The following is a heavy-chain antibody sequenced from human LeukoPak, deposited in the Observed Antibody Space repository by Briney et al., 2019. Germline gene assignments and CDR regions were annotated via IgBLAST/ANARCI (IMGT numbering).Heavy chain of an antibody. Sequence: PGGSLRLSCAASGFTFSDYYMSWIRQAPGKGLEWVSYISSSGSTIYYADSVKGRFTISRDNAKNSLYLQMNSLRAEDTAVYYCARVGYYDILTGYSFDAFDIWGQGTMVTVSS. D-gene: IGHD3-9*01. CDR2: ISSSGSTI. CDR3: ARVGYYDILTGYSFDAFDI. J-gene: IGHJ3*02. V-gene: IGHV3-11*04. CDR1: GFTFSDYY.